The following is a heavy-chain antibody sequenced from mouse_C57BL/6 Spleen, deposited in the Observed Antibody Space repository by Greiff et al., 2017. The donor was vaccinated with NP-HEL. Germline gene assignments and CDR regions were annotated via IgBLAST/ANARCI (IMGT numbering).Heavy chain of an antibody. J-gene: IGHJ1*03. CDR3: ASHYYGSSYDWYFDV. Sequence: EVQGVESGGGLVKPGGSLKLSCAASGFTFSSYTMSWVRQTPEKRLEWVATISGGGGNTYYPDSVKGRFTISRDNAKNTLYLQMSSLRSEDTALYYCASHYYGSSYDWYFDVWGTGTTVTVSS. V-gene: IGHV5-9*01. CDR2: ISGGGGNT. D-gene: IGHD1-1*01. CDR1: GFTFSSYT.